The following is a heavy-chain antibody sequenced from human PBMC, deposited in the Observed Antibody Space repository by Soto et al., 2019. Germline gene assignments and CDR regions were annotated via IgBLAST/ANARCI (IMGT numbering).Heavy chain of an antibody. V-gene: IGHV3-21*01. J-gene: IGHJ6*02. CDR1: GFTFSSYS. CDR3: ARYPTPTDLLYYYYGMDV. Sequence: GGSLRLSCAASGFTFSSYSMNWVRQAPGKGLEWVSSISSSSSYIYYADSVKGRFTISRDNAKNSLYLQMNSLRAEDTAVYYCARYPTPTDLLYYYYGMDVWGQGTTVTVSS. CDR2: ISSSSSYI. D-gene: IGHD2-15*01.